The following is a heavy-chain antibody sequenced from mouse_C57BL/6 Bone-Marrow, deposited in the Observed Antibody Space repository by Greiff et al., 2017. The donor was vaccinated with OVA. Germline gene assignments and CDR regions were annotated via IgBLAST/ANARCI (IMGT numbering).Heavy chain of an antibody. CDR3: VRDGGDGEGFDY. CDR1: GFTFNTYA. Sequence: EVMLVESGGGLVQPKGSLKLSCAASGFTFNTYAMHWVRQALGKGLEWVARIRSKSSNYATYYADSVKDRFTISRDDSQSMLYLQMNNLTTEDTAMYYCVRDGGDGEGFDYWGQGTTLTVSS. D-gene: IGHD2-13*01. V-gene: IGHV10-3*01. CDR2: IRSKSSNYAT. J-gene: IGHJ2*01.